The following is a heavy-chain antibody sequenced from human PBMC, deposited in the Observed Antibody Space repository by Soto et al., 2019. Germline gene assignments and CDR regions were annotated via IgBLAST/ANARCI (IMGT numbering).Heavy chain of an antibody. CDR2: INHSGGT. D-gene: IGHD6-19*01. CDR3: ARSAGLRYFDL. V-gene: IGHV4-34*01. Sequence: QVQLHQWGAGLLKPSETLSLSCGVYGGSFDGYYWNWIRQSPGKGLEWIGEINHSGGTYYNPSLRSRVTMSVDTSENQFSLKLNSVTAADTAVYYCARSAGLRYFDLWGRGTLVTVSS. CDR1: GGSFDGYY. J-gene: IGHJ2*01.